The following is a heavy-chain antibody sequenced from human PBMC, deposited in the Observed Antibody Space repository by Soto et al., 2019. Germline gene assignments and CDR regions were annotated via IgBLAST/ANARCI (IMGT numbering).Heavy chain of an antibody. J-gene: IGHJ5*02. CDR3: ATTGPETYDYGDYRSNWFDP. CDR2: IYYSGST. D-gene: IGHD4-17*01. Sequence: PSETLSLTCTVSGGSISSGGYYWSWIRQHPGKGLEWIGYIYYSGSTYYNPSLKSRVTISVDTSKNQFSLKLSSVTAADTAVYYCATTGPETYDYGDYRSNWFDPWGQGTLVTVSS. V-gene: IGHV4-31*03. CDR1: GGSISSGGYY.